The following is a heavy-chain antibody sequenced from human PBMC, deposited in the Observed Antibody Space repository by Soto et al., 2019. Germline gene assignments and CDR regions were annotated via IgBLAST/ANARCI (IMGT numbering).Heavy chain of an antibody. J-gene: IGHJ5*02. CDR3: ARGIAARPWWFDP. D-gene: IGHD6-6*01. Sequence: SVKVSCKASGGTFSSYAISWVRQAPGQGLEWMGGIIPIFGTANYTQKFQGRVTITADESTSTAYMELSSLRSEDTAVYYCARGIAARPWWFDPWGQGTLVTVSS. CDR1: GGTFSSYA. V-gene: IGHV1-69*13. CDR2: IIPIFGTA.